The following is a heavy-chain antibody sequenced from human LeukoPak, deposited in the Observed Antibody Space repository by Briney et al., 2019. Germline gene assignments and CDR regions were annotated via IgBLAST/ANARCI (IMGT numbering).Heavy chain of an antibody. V-gene: IGHV3-7*01. CDR3: ARLGARQMLEY. CDR1: GFTFSSYW. CDR2: IKQDGSEK. J-gene: IGHJ4*02. D-gene: IGHD4-17*01. Sequence: GGSLRLSCAASGFTFSSYWMSWVRQAPGKGLEWVANIKQDGSEKYYVDSVKGRFTVSRDNAKNSLYLQMNSLRAEDTAVYYCARLGARQMLEYWGQGTLVTVSS.